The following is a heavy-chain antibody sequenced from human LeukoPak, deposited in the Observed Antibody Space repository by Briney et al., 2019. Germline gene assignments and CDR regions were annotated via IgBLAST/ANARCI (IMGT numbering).Heavy chain of an antibody. V-gene: IGHV1-24*01. Sequence: ASVKVSCKVSGYTLTELSMHWVRQAPGKGLEWMGGFDPEDGGTIYAQKFQGRVTMTEDTSTDTAYMELSSLRSEDTAVYYCATGMRGSYYDFDYWGQGTLVTVSS. D-gene: IGHD1-26*01. CDR2: FDPEDGGT. J-gene: IGHJ4*02. CDR3: ATGMRGSYYDFDY. CDR1: GYTLTELS.